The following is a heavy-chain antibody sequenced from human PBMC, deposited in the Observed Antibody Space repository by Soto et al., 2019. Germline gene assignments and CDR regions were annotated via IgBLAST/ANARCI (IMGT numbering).Heavy chain of an antibody. D-gene: IGHD5-18*01. Sequence: PSETLSLTCSVSGGSVSSGSYDWSWIRQPPGKGLEWIGYIYNTGSTNYNPSLKSRVTMSVDTSKNQFSLKLTSVTAADTAVYYCARGGGVTATFDYRGRGTLVTVSS. CDR1: GGSVSSGSYD. V-gene: IGHV4-61*01. J-gene: IGHJ4*02. CDR3: ARGGGVTATFDY. CDR2: IYNTGST.